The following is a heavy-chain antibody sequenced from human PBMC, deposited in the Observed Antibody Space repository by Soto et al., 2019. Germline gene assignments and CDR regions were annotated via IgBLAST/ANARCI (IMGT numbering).Heavy chain of an antibody. D-gene: IGHD1-26*01. J-gene: IGHJ4*02. CDR3: AKPPTVEARGGPEY. CDR1: GFTFNTYA. Sequence: EVQLLESGGGLVRPGGSLRLSCVASGFTFNTYAMTWVRRAPGKGLEWVSAISATGGSTFYADSLQGRFTISRDNSKNTLYLQMKSLGAGGTAVYYCAKPPTVEARGGPEYWGQGTLVTVSS. V-gene: IGHV3-23*01. CDR2: ISATGGST.